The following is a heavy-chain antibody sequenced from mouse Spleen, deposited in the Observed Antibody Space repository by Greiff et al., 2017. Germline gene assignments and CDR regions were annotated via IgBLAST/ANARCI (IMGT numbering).Heavy chain of an antibody. CDR3: ALLGRFAY. CDR2: IHPNSGST. Sequence: VQLQQPGAELVKPGASVKLSCKASGYTFPSYWMHWVKQRPGQGLEWIGMIHPNSGSTNYNEKFKSKATLTVDKSSSTAYMQLSSLTSEDAAVYYCALLGRFAYWGQGTLVTGSA. V-gene: IGHV1-64*01. D-gene: IGHD4-1*01. J-gene: IGHJ3*01. CDR1: GYTFPSYW.